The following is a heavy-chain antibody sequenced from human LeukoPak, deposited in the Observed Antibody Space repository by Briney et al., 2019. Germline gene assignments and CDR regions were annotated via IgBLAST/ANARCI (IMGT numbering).Heavy chain of an antibody. CDR1: GYTFTSYY. Sequence: ASVKVSCKASGYTFTSYYMHWVRQAPGQGLEWMGWINPNSGGTNYAQKFQGWVTMTRDTSISTAYMELSRLRSDDTAVYYCARGALLWFGELLEEWFDPWGQGTLVTVSS. D-gene: IGHD3-10*01. V-gene: IGHV1-2*04. J-gene: IGHJ5*02. CDR2: INPNSGGT. CDR3: ARGALLWFGELLEEWFDP.